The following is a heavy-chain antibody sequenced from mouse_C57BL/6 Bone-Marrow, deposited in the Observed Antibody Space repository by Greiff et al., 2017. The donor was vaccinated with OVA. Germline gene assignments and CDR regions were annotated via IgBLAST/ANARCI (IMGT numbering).Heavy chain of an antibody. J-gene: IGHJ2*01. Sequence: QVQLQQSGAELVKPGASVKLSCKASGYTFTSYWMQWVKQRPGQGLEWIGEIDPSDSYTNYNQKFKGKATLTVDTSSSTAYMQLSSLTSEDSAVYYCARYYYGSFDYWGQGTTLTVSS. CDR1: GYTFTSYW. CDR3: ARYYYGSFDY. CDR2: IDPSDSYT. V-gene: IGHV1-50*01. D-gene: IGHD1-1*01.